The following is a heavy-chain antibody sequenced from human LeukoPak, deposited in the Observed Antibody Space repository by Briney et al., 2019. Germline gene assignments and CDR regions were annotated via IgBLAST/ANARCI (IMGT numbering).Heavy chain of an antibody. CDR1: GFTFSSYW. V-gene: IGHV3-7*01. Sequence: PGGSLRLSCAASGFTFSSYWMSWVRQAPGKGLEWVANIKQDGSEKYYVDSVKGRFTISRDNAKNSLYLQMNSLRAEDTAVYYCARVRSTGYSSSWTRTGHYFDYCGQGTLVSVSS. CDR3: ARVRSTGYSSSWTRTGHYFDY. D-gene: IGHD6-13*01. CDR2: IKQDGSEK. J-gene: IGHJ4*02.